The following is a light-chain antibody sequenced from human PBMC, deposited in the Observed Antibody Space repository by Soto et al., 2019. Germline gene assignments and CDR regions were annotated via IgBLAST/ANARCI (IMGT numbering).Light chain of an antibody. CDR1: QGIANR. J-gene: IGKJ2*02. CDR3: QQADSFPRT. V-gene: IGKV1-12*01. CDR2: AAS. Sequence: DIQMTQSPSSVSAFVGDRVTITCRASQGIANRLAWFQQKPGKAPKVLIYAASTLQHGVPSRFSGSGSGTDFTLTINSLQPEDVATYFCQQADSFPRTFGQGTKLEIK.